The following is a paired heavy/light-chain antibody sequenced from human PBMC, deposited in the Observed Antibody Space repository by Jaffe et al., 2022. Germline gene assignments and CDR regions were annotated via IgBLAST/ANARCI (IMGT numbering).Light chain of an antibody. CDR1: SSDVGGYNY. J-gene: IGLJ2*01. CDR3: SSYTSSSSPLVV. Sequence: QSALTQPASVSGSPGQSITISCTGTSSDVGGYNYVSWYQQHPDKAPKLMIYDVSNRPSGVSNRFSGSKSGNTASLTISGLQAEDEADYYCSSYTSSSSPLVVFGGGTKLTVL. V-gene: IGLV2-14*03. CDR2: DVS.
Heavy chain of an antibody. Sequence: QVQLVQSGSELKKPGASVKVSCKASGYTFTDYTMNWVRQAPGQGLEWMGWINTNTGNPTYAQGFTGRFVFSLDTSVSTAYLQISSLKAEDTGVYYCARWGRSYEYGDYCLDYWGQGTLVTVSS. J-gene: IGHJ4*02. V-gene: IGHV7-4-1*02. D-gene: IGHD4-17*01. CDR1: GYTFTDYT. CDR3: ARWGRSYEYGDYCLDY. CDR2: INTNTGNP.